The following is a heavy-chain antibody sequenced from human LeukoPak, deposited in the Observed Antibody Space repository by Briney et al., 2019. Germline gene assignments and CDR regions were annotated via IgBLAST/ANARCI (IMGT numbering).Heavy chain of an antibody. Sequence: SETLSLTCTVSGGSISSYYWSWIRQPPGKGLEWIGYIYYSGSTNYNPSLKSRVTISVDASKNQFSLKLSSVTAADTAVYYCARDQGYSSGLDYWGQGTLVTVSS. J-gene: IGHJ4*02. CDR2: IYYSGST. D-gene: IGHD6-19*01. CDR1: GGSISSYY. CDR3: ARDQGYSSGLDY. V-gene: IGHV4-59*01.